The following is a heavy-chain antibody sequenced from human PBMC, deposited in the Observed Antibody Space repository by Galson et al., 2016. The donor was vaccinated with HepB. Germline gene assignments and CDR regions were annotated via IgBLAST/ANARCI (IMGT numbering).Heavy chain of an antibody. V-gene: IGHV3-23*01. CDR2: ISSSGEAT. D-gene: IGHD3-10*01. CDR1: EFTFSSYG. CDR3: AKYSGWGTRNFDY. Sequence: SLRLSCAASEFTFSSYGMSWVRQAPGKGMEWVSAISSSGEATYYADSVKGRYTIFRDSSKNTLYLQMNNLRAEDTAVYYCAKYSGWGTRNFDYWGQGTLVTVSS. J-gene: IGHJ4*01.